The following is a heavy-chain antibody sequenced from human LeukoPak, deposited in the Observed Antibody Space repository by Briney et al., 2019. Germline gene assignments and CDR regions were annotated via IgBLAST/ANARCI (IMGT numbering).Heavy chain of an antibody. D-gene: IGHD2-15*01. Sequence: SETLSLTCTVSGGSISSYYWSWIWQPPGKGLEYIGYIYYTGSTNYNPSLKSRVTISVDTSKNQFSLKLSSVTAADTAVYYCARHPGYCSGGSCSVFDYWGRGILVTVSS. CDR3: ARHPGYCSGGSCSVFDY. V-gene: IGHV4-59*08. J-gene: IGHJ4*02. CDR1: GGSISSYY. CDR2: IYYTGST.